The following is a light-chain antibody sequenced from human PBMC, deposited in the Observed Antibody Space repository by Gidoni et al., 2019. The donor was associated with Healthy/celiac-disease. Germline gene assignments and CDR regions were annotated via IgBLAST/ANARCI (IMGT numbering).Light chain of an antibody. CDR2: EVS. CDR1: SSDVGRYDY. J-gene: IGLJ1*01. Sequence: QSALTQPPSASGSPGESVTISCTGTSSDVGRYDYVPWFQQHPGKAPHILIYEVSKRPSGVPARFSGSKSGNTASLTVSGLQAEDEAEYHCSSYAGTYSPFVFGTGTSVTV. CDR3: SSYAGTYSPFV. V-gene: IGLV2-8*01.